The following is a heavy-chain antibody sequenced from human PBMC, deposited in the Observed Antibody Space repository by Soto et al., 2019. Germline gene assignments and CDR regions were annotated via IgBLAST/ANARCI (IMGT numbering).Heavy chain of an antibody. J-gene: IGHJ4*02. CDR3: ARRFCSGGSCYSFDY. Sequence: PSETLSLTCTVSGGSISSSSYYWGWIRQPPGKGLEWIGSIYYSGSTYYNPSLKSRVTISVDTSKNQFSLKLSSVTAADTAVYYCARRFCSGGSCYSFDYWGQGTLVTVSS. CDR2: IYYSGST. V-gene: IGHV4-39*01. D-gene: IGHD2-15*01. CDR1: GGSISSSSYY.